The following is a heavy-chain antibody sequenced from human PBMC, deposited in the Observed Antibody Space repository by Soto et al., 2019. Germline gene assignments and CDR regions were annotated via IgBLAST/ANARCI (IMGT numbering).Heavy chain of an antibody. Sequence: PGGSLRLSCAASGFTFNKYAMMWVRQAPGKGLEWVSSFSGRSGDTYYAASVKGRFTISGDSSKNTVILQMNNLRADDTALYYCARDSSAWPNYFDSWGQGIQVTVSS. CDR2: FSGRSGDT. J-gene: IGHJ4*02. CDR3: ARDSSAWPNYFDS. V-gene: IGHV3-23*01. D-gene: IGHD6-19*01. CDR1: GFTFNKYA.